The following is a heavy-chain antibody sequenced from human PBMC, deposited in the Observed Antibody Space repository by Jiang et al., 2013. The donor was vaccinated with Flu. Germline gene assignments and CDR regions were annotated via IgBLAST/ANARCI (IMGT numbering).Heavy chain of an antibody. D-gene: IGHD3-16*01. CDR1: GFTFSSYE. J-gene: IGHJ4*02. V-gene: IGHV3-48*03. CDR2: ISSSGSTI. Sequence: AASGFTFSSYEMNWVRQAPGKGLEWVSYISSSGSTIYYADSVKGRFTISRDNAKNSLYLQMNSLRAEDTAVYYCARGGSVMITFGGVRFDYWGQGTLVTVSS. CDR3: ARGGSVMITFGGVRFDY.